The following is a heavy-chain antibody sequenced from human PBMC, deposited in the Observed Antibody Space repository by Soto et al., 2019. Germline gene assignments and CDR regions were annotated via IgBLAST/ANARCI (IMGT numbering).Heavy chain of an antibody. CDR1: GCTFSSYA. CDR2: IVPIFGTA. D-gene: IGHD1-26*01. Sequence: QVQLVQSGAEVKKPGSSVKGSCKASGCTFSSYAISWVRQAPGQGLEWMGGIVPIFGTANYAQKFQGRVTITADESTSTAYMELSSMRSEDTAVYYCAGGEEGRVGFDYWGKGTLVVVSS. CDR3: AGGEEGRVGFDY. V-gene: IGHV1-69*01. J-gene: IGHJ4*02.